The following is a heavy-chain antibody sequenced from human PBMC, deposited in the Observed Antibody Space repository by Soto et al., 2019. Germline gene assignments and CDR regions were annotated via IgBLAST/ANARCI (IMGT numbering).Heavy chain of an antibody. CDR3: ARADLYCSGGSCYRPDYYYYYMDV. J-gene: IGHJ6*03. CDR2: INAGNGNT. Sequence: QVQLVQSGAEVKKPGASVKVSCKASGYTFTSYAMHWVRQAPGQRLEWMGWINAGNGNTKYSQKFQGRVTITGDTSARTSYMELGSLRSEDTAVYYCARADLYCSGGSCYRPDYYYYYMDVWGKGTTVTVSS. V-gene: IGHV1-3*01. D-gene: IGHD2-15*01. CDR1: GYTFTSYA.